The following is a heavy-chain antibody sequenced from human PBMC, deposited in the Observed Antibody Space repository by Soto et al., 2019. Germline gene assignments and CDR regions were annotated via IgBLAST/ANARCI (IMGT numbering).Heavy chain of an antibody. D-gene: IGHD5-12*01. CDR2: IWYDGSNK. V-gene: IGHV3-33*01. CDR3: ARARVDPPAITCDYSGMGV. J-gene: IGHJ6*02. Sequence: QVQLVESGGGVVQPGRSLRLSCAASGFTFSSYGMHWVRQAPGKGLEWVAVIWYDGSNKYYADAVKGRFTISRDNPKNRLYLQMNSRRAEDTAVYYCARARVDPPAITCDYSGMGVWGQGTTVTVSS. CDR1: GFTFSSYG.